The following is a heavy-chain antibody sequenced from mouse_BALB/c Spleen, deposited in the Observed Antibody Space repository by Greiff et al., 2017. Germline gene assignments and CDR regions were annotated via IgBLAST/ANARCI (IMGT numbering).Heavy chain of an antibody. CDR1: GFSLTGYG. D-gene: IGHD2-4*01. J-gene: IGHJ1*01. CDR3: ARAYDYDDGWYFDV. CDR2: IWGDGST. V-gene: IGHV2-6-7*01. Sequence: VQGVESGPGLVAPSQSLSITCTVSGFSLTGYGVNWVRQPPGKGLEWLGMIWGDGSTDYNSALKSRLSISKDNSKSQVFLKMNSLQTDDTARYYCARAYDYDDGWYFDVWGAGTTVTVSS.